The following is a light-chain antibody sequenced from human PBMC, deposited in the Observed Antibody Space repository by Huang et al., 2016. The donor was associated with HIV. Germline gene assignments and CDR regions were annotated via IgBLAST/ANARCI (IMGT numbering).Light chain of an antibody. V-gene: IGKV4-1*01. CDR2: WAS. Sequence: DIIMTQSPDSLAVSLCDRSTLHCRSSQSVYSSSTSKDYMAWFQPKPGQPPRFLLFWASTGEAGVSDRVSGSGSGTHFTLTIANREAEDAASYYCQQYYSSPQTFGQGTRVEVK. CDR3: QQYYSSPQT. CDR1: QSVYSSSTSKDY. J-gene: IGKJ1*01.